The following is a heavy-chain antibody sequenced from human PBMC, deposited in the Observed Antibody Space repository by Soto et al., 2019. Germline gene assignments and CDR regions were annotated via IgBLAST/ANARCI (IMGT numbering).Heavy chain of an antibody. J-gene: IGHJ4*02. V-gene: IGHV1-46*03. D-gene: IGHD2-15*01. CDR1: GDTFTSYH. Sequence: ASVKGSCKAPGDTFTSYHMHWVRQAPGQGLEWMGIINPSGGSTSYAQKFQGRVTMTRDTSTSTAYMELSSLRSEDTAVYYCATGYCSGGSCPIFDYWGQGTLVTVSS. CDR3: ATGYCSGGSCPIFDY. CDR2: INPSGGST.